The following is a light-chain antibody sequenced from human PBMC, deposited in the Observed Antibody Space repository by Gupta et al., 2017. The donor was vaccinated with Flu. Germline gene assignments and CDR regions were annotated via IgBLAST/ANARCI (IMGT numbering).Light chain of an antibody. CDR2: DNH. J-gene: IGLJ2*01. V-gene: IGLV1-51*01. CDR3: AAWDSNLSGVV. Sequence: QSVLTQPPAVSAAPGQKVTISCYGSTSNIGSNYVAWYQQFPGEAPKLLIYDNHHRPSGIPDRISGSKSGTSATLGIAGLQTGDEADYYCAAWDSNLSGVVFGGGTKLTVL. CDR1: TSNIGSNY.